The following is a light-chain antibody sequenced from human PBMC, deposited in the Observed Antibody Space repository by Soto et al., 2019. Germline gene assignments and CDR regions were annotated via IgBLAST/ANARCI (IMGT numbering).Light chain of an antibody. CDR3: QQYGSSRT. Sequence: EIVLTQSPGTLSLSPGERATLSCRASQSVGSDLAWYQQKPGQAPRLVIYDIFTRATGIPDRFSGSGSGTDFTLTISRLEPEDFAVYYCQQYGSSRTFGQGTKVDIK. V-gene: IGKV3-20*01. J-gene: IGKJ1*01. CDR2: DIF. CDR1: QSVGSD.